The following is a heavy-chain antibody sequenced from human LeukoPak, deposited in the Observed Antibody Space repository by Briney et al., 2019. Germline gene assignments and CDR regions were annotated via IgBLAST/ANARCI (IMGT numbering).Heavy chain of an antibody. CDR2: IYYSGST. CDR1: GGSISSSSYY. D-gene: IGHD2-2*01. V-gene: IGHV4-39*01. Sequence: PSETLSLTCTVSGGSISSSSYYWGWIRQPPGKGLEWIGSIYYSGSTYYNPSLKSRVTISVDTSKNQFSLKLSSVTAADTAVYYCARHGGRKDIVVVPAASKYYFDYWGQGTLVTVSS. CDR3: ARHGGRKDIVVVPAASKYYFDY. J-gene: IGHJ4*02.